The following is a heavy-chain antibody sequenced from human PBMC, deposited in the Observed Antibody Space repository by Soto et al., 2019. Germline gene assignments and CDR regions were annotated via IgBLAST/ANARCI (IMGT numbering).Heavy chain of an antibody. Sequence: ETLSLTCAVYGGSFSGYYWSWIRQPPGKGLEMIGEINHSGSTNYNPSLKSRVTISVDTSKNQFSLKLSSVTAADTAVYYCARGRGMVRGVIITATPYYFDYWGQGALVTVSS. CDR1: GGSFSGYY. CDR3: ARGRGMVRGVIITATPYYFDY. J-gene: IGHJ4*02. V-gene: IGHV4-34*01. D-gene: IGHD3-10*01. CDR2: INHSGST.